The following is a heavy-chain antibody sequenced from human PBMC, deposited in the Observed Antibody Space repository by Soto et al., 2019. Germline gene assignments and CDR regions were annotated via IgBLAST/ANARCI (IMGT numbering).Heavy chain of an antibody. V-gene: IGHV1-18*01. Sequence: ASVKVSCKSSGYTFINYGISWVRQAPGQGLEWMGWISPYNDNTNYPQKFQGRVTLTTDTFTNTAYMELRNLRSDDAAVYYCARLTLVRGMIITRPIDYWGQGTLVTVSS. D-gene: IGHD3-10*01. CDR1: GYTFINYG. CDR2: ISPYNDNT. CDR3: ARLTLVRGMIITRPIDY. J-gene: IGHJ4*02.